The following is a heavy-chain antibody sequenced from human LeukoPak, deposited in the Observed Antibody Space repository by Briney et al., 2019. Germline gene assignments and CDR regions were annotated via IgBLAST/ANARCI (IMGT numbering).Heavy chain of an antibody. CDR3: AKVGSGPLIADAFDI. J-gene: IGHJ3*02. CDR2: IYRDSSVK. V-gene: IGHV3-48*01. Sequence: GGSLRLSCVASGFNFDEYAMNWVRQAPGKGLEWISCIYRDSSVKHYADSVRGRFTVSRDNAKNSVYLQMNSLRAEDTAVYFCAKVGSGPLIADAFDIWGQGTMVTVSS. D-gene: IGHD2-21*01. CDR1: GFNFDEYA.